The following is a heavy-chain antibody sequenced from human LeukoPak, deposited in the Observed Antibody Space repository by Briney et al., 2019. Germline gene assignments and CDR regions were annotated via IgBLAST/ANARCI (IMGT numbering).Heavy chain of an antibody. V-gene: IGHV1-69*05. J-gene: IGHJ4*02. Sequence: GASVKVSCKASGYIFTSYYMHWVRQAPGQGLEWMGRIIPIFGTANYAQKFQGRVTITTDESTSTAYMELSSLRSEDTAVYYCARGAANGYSSFDYWGQGTLVTVSS. D-gene: IGHD6-19*01. CDR3: ARGAANGYSSFDY. CDR1: GYIFTSYY. CDR2: IIPIFGTA.